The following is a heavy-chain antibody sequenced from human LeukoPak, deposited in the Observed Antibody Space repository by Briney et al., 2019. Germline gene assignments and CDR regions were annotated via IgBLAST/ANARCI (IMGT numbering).Heavy chain of an antibody. V-gene: IGHV1-2*02. CDR2: INTKSGGT. CDR1: GYTFRAYF. CDR3: ARDTGTGDYVFDY. D-gene: IGHD4-17*01. J-gene: IGHJ4*02. Sequence: ASVKVSCKTSGYTFRAYFIHWVRQAPGQGPEWMGWINTKSGGTRYAQKFQGRVTVTRDTSISTADMELTSLTSDDTAVYYCARDTGTGDYVFDYWGQGTLVTVSS.